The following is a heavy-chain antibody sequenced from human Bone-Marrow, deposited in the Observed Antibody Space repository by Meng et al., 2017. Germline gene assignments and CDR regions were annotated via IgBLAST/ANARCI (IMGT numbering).Heavy chain of an antibody. CDR1: GGSFSDYY. CDR3: ARGPTTMAHDFDY. J-gene: IGHJ4*02. D-gene: IGHD4-11*01. CDR2: INHSGST. Sequence: QVQLQQVGAGLLKPSETLSLTCVVSGGSFSDYYRSWIRQPPGKGLEWIGEINHSGSTNYNPSLESRATISVDTSQNNLSLKLSSVTAADSAVYYCARGPTTMAHDFDYWGQGTLVTVSS. V-gene: IGHV4-34*01.